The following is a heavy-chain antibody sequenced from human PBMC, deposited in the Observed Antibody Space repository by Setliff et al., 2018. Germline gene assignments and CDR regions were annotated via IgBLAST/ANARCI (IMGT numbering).Heavy chain of an antibody. CDR3: ARSSYSGSYLNV. CDR2: IYYRGST. CDR1: GGSISSSSYY. Sequence: SETLSLTCTVSGGSISSSSYYWGWIRQPPGKGLEWIGSIYYRGSTKYNPSLKSRVTISGDTSKNQFSLRLSSVTAADTAVYYCARSSYSGSYLNVWGQGTTVTVSS. D-gene: IGHD1-26*01. J-gene: IGHJ6*02. V-gene: IGHV4-39*07.